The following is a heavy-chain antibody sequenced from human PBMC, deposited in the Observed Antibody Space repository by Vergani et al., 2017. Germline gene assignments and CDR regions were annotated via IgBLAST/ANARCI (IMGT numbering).Heavy chain of an antibody. CDR1: GFTFSSYS. D-gene: IGHD3-3*01. CDR3: ARVRDFWSGYSMYYYYYMDV. Sequence: EVQLVESGGGLVQPGGSLRLSCAASGFTFSSYSMNWVRQAPGKGLEWVSYISSSSSTIYYADSVKGRFTISRDNAKNSLYLQMNSLRAEDTAVYYCARVRDFWSGYSMYYYYYMDVWGKGP. V-gene: IGHV3-48*01. J-gene: IGHJ6*03. CDR2: ISSSSSTI.